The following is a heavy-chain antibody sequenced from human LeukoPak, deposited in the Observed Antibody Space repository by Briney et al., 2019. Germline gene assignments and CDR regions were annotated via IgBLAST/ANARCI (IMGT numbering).Heavy chain of an antibody. D-gene: IGHD6-6*01. J-gene: IGHJ5*02. CDR2: INPNSGGT. V-gene: IGHV1-2*02. CDR3: ARAAIAARPRGWFDP. CDR1: GYTFTGYY. Sequence: ASVKVSCKASGYTFTGYYMHWVRQAPGQGLEWMGWINPNSGGTNYAQKFQGRVTMTRDTSISTAYMELSRLRSDDTAVYYCARAAIAARPRGWFDPWGQGTLVTVSP.